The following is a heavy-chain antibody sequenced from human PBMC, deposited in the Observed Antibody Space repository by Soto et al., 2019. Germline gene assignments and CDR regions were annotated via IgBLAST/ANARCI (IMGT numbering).Heavy chain of an antibody. Sequence: SETLSLTCTVSGGSISSYYWSWIRQPPGKGLEWIGYIYYSGSTNYNPSLKSRVTISVDTSKNQFPLKLSSVTAADTAVYYCARGLGPSPDLYNWNYECCAFDIWGQGTMVTVSS. CDR3: ARGLGPSPDLYNWNYECCAFDI. CDR2: IYYSGST. V-gene: IGHV4-59*01. J-gene: IGHJ3*02. CDR1: GGSISSYY. D-gene: IGHD1-7*01.